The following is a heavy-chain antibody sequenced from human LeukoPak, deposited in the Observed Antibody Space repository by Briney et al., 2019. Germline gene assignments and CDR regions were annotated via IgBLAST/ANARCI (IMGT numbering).Heavy chain of an antibody. CDR1: GFTFSRYS. Sequence: PGGSLRLSCAASGFTFSRYSMNWVRQAPGKGLEWVAFMHYDGRNVLYADSVKGRFTISTDNSKNMVYLQISSLRAEDTAVYYCAKVTMGDIWFDPWGQRTLVTVSS. CDR2: MHYDGRNV. J-gene: IGHJ5*02. V-gene: IGHV3-30*02. CDR3: AKVTMGDIWFDP.